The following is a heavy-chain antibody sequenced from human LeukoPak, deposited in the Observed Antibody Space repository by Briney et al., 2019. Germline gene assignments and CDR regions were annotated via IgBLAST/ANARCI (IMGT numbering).Heavy chain of an antibody. D-gene: IGHD6-19*01. CDR3: ASTSTAVVDSGWYCIDY. J-gene: IGHJ4*02. V-gene: IGHV4-61*05. CDR1: GGSISSSPYY. CDR2: IYYSGST. Sequence: NSSETLSLTCTVSGGSISSSPYYWSWIRQPPGKGLEWIGYIYYSGSTNYNPSLKSRVTISVDTSKNQFSLKLSSVTAADTALYYCASTSTAVVDSGWYCIDYWGQGTLVTVSS.